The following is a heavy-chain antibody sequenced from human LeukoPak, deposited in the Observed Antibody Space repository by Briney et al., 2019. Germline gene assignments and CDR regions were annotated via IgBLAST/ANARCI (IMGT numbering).Heavy chain of an antibody. CDR2: ISGSGGST. D-gene: IGHD4-23*01. J-gene: IGHJ4*02. Sequence: PGGSLRLSCAASGFTFSSYAMSWVRQAPGKGLEWVSAISGSGGSTYYADSVKGRFTISRDNSKNTLYLQVNSLRAEDTAVYYCAKDNSARTSAFLDYWGQGTLVTVSS. CDR3: AKDNSARTSAFLDY. V-gene: IGHV3-23*01. CDR1: GFTFSSYA.